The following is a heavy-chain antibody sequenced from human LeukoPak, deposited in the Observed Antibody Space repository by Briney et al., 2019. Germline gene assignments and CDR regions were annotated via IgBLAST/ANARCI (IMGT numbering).Heavy chain of an antibody. CDR2: IYYSGST. V-gene: IGHV4-59*01. CDR3: ARAPAASVFDY. CDR1: GGSISSYY. Sequence: KASETLSLTCTVSGGSISSYYWSWIRQPPGKGLEWIGYIYYSGSTNYNPSLKSRVTISVDTSKNQFSLKLSSVTAADTAVYYCARAPAASVFDYWGQGTLVTVSS. J-gene: IGHJ4*02. D-gene: IGHD2-2*01.